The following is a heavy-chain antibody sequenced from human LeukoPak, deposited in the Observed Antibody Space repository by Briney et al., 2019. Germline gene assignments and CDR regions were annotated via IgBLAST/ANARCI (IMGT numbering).Heavy chain of an antibody. V-gene: IGHV1-8*01. D-gene: IGHD3-22*01. Sequence: ASVKVSCKASGYTFTSYDINWVRQATGQGLGWMGWMNPNSGNTGYAQKFQGRVTMTRNTSISTAYMELSSLRSEDTAVYYCARGLHCYDSSGYYYGSYWGQGTLVTVSS. CDR1: GYTFTSYD. CDR2: MNPNSGNT. J-gene: IGHJ4*02. CDR3: ARGLHCYDSSGYYYGSY.